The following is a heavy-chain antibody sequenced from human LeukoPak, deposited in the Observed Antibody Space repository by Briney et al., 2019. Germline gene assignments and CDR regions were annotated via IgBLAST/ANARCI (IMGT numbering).Heavy chain of an antibody. Sequence: GASLKTSCKGSRYSFTSYWSGWVRQMPGNILKSMGIIYPGDAETRYSPAFQGQVTSSAGKSSSTAYRQWSSLKASDTAMYYCASGVYCSGGSCYSVDWFDPWGQGTLVTVSS. CDR3: ASGVYCSGGSCYSVDWFDP. CDR1: RYSFTSYW. J-gene: IGHJ5*02. CDR2: IYPGDAET. V-gene: IGHV5-51*01. D-gene: IGHD2-15*01.